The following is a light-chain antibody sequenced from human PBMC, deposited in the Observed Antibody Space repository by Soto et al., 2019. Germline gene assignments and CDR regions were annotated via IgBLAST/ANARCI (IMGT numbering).Light chain of an antibody. CDR2: GAS. J-gene: IGKJ5*01. CDR3: QQYNNCPIT. CDR1: QSVSSN. V-gene: IGKV3-15*01. Sequence: IMMSQSPATLSVSKGERATLSCRASQSVSSNLAWYQQKPGQAPRLLIYGASTRATGIPARFSGSGSGTEFTLTISSLQSEDFAVYYCQQYNNCPITFGQGTLLAIK.